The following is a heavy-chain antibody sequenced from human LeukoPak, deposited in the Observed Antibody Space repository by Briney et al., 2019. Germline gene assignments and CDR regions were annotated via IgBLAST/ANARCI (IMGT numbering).Heavy chain of an antibody. V-gene: IGHV3-30*02. CDR3: AKDNPIEEVPGLGPGQ. D-gene: IGHD2-2*01. CDR2: IRYDGGES. CDR1: GFTFSRSG. Sequence: GGSLRLSFAASGFTFSRSGMHWVRQAPCKGLECVSFIRYDGGESFYGDSVKGRFNISRDNSKNTLYLQMNSLRGEDTGVYYCAKDNPIEEVPGLGPGQWGQGTQVTVSS. J-gene: IGHJ4*02.